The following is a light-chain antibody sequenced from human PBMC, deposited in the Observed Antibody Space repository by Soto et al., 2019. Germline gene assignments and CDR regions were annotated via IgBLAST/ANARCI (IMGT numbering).Light chain of an antibody. CDR2: GAS. J-gene: IGKJ1*01. CDR3: QHYNNWPRT. Sequence: EIVLTQSPATLSLSPGERATLSCRASQSVSTYLAWYQQKPGQAPRLLIYGASTRATGIPARFSGSGSGTEFTLTISSLQSEDFAVYYCQHYNNWPRTFGQGTKVEIK. CDR1: QSVSTY. V-gene: IGKV3-15*01.